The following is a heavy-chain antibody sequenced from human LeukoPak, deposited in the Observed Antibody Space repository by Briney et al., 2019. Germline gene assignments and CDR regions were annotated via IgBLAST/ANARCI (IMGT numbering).Heavy chain of an antibody. CDR3: ARDHMLGEYSSGRYAPNWFDP. V-gene: IGHV1-2*04. CDR1: VYTFTVYY. Sequence: ASVTVSLTGSVYTFTVYYMDWVRPAPGQGLEWVGGINTNSGGTNYAQKFQGWVTMTRDTSISTAYMELSRLRSDDTAVYYCARDHMLGEYSSGRYAPNWFDPWGQGTLVTVSS. CDR2: INTNSGGT. D-gene: IGHD6-19*01. J-gene: IGHJ5*02.